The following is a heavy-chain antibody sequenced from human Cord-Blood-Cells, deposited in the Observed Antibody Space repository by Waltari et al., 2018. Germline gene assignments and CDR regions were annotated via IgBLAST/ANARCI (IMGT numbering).Heavy chain of an antibody. D-gene: IGHD6-6*01. V-gene: IGHV1-69*01. CDR2: IFPIFGTA. CDR1: GGTFRSCA. CDR3: ARVPAAARPKWFDP. Sequence: QVQLVQSGAEVKKPGSSVKVSCTASGGTFRSCATSWVRQAPGQGLEWMGGIFPIFGTANYAQKFQGRVTITADESTSTAYMELSSLRSEDTAVYYCARVPAAARPKWFDPWGQGTLVTVSS. J-gene: IGHJ5*02.